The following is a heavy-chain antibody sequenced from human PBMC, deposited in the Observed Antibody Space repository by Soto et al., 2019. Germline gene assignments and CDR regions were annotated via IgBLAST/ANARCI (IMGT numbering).Heavy chain of an antibody. D-gene: IGHD1-26*01. CDR1: GGSIISYY. CDR2: IYYSGST. J-gene: IGHJ6*03. Sequence: PSETLSHTCTFSGGSIISYYWSWIRQPPGKGLEWIGYIYYSGSTNYNPSLKSRVTISIDTSKNQFSLKLSSVTAADTAVYYCAISAYYYYMDVWGKGTTVTVSS. CDR3: AISAYYYYMDV. V-gene: IGHV4-59*01.